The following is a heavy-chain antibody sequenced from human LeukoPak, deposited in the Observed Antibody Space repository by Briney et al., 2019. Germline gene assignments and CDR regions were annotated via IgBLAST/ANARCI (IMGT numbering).Heavy chain of an antibody. D-gene: IGHD2-15*01. CDR2: ISGSGGST. Sequence: GGSLRLSCAASGFTFSSYAMSWVRQAPGKGLEWVSAISGSGGSTYYADSVKGRFTISRDNSKNTLYLQMNSLRAEDTAVYYCAKNHFVVGVAAPFYLRGQGTLVTVSS. CDR3: AKNHFVVGVAAPFYL. J-gene: IGHJ4*02. V-gene: IGHV3-23*01. CDR1: GFTFSSYA.